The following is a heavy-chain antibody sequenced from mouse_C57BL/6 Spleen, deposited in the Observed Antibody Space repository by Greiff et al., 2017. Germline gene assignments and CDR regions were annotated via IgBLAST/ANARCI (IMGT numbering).Heavy chain of an antibody. CDR3: TTDGYGSSYEYFDY. Sequence: VQLQQSGAELVRPGASVKLSCTASGFNIKDDYMHWVKQRPEQGLEWIGWIDPENGDTEYASKFQGKATITANTSSNTAYLQLSSLTSEDTAVYYCTTDGYGSSYEYFDYWGQGTTLTVSS. CDR2: IDPENGDT. V-gene: IGHV14-4*01. J-gene: IGHJ2*01. CDR1: GFNIKDDY. D-gene: IGHD1-1*01.